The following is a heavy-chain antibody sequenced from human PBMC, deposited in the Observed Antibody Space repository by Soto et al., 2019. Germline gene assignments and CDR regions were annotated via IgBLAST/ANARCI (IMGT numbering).Heavy chain of an antibody. V-gene: IGHV3-23*01. CDR2: SSATGAGT. J-gene: IGHJ4*02. Sequence: EVQLLESGGGLVQPGGSLRLSCAASGFTFSSYGMTWVRQAPGKGLEWVSFSSATGAGTYYAASVKGRFTISRDNSKNTLYLQMTRLRADDTAVYYCAKDRRAGGNYGFYADCWGQGARVIVSS. CDR1: GFTFSSYG. CDR3: AKDRRAGGNYGFYADC. D-gene: IGHD1-7*01.